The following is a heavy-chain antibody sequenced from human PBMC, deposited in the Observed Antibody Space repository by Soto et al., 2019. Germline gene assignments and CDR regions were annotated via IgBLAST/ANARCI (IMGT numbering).Heavy chain of an antibody. J-gene: IGHJ4*02. CDR1: GYTFSAYY. D-gene: IGHD2-21*01. CDR2: INPSNEIT. Sequence: QVYLLQSGAEVKKIGASVKVSCKTSGYTFSAYYVHWARRAPGRGFQWLGWINPSNEITTFSDFFQGRITMTRDTSNNTVQMELARLTSADTAVYYCRGGGCGDSPIDYWGQGTQVTVSS. V-gene: IGHV1-2*02. CDR3: RGGGCGDSPIDY.